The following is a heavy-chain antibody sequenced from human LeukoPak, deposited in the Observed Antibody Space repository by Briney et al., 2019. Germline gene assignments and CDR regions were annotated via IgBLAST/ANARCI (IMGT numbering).Heavy chain of an antibody. Sequence: GGSLRLSCAASGFTFSRYAMHWARQAPGKGLEWVALISYDGSNEYYADSVKGRFTISRDNSKNTVYLQMNSLRLEDTAGYYCAGDLGGLVGARGYYHYYAMDVWGQGTTVTVSS. V-gene: IGHV3-30-3*01. CDR2: ISYDGSNE. CDR3: AGDLGGLVGARGYYHYYAMDV. CDR1: GFTFSRYA. J-gene: IGHJ6*02. D-gene: IGHD1-26*01.